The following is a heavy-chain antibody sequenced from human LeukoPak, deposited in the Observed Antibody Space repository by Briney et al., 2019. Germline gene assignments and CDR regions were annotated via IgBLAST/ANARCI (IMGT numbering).Heavy chain of an antibody. J-gene: IGHJ4*02. CDR3: TTGSATGTGSGY. Sequence: PGGSLRLSCTASGFTFGDYVMSWVRQAPGKGLGWVGFIRSKPYGGTTEYAASVKGRFIISRDDSKTIAYLQMNSLKSEDTAVYYCTTGSATGTGSGYWGQGTLVTVSS. CDR2: IRSKPYGGTT. CDR1: GFTFGDYV. D-gene: IGHD6-13*01. V-gene: IGHV3-49*04.